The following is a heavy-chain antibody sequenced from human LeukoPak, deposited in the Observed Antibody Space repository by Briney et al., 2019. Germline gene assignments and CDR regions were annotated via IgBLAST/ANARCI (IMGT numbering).Heavy chain of an antibody. CDR3: ASDGFHYGSGSYHGDY. CDR2: ISSSSSYI. J-gene: IGHJ4*02. CDR1: GFTFSSYS. V-gene: IGHV3-21*01. Sequence: PGGSLRLSCAASGFTFSSYSMNWVRQAPGKGLEWVSSISSSSSYIYYADSVKGRFTISRDNAENSLYLQMNSLRAEDTAVYYCASDGFHYGSGSYHGDYWGQGTLVTVSS. D-gene: IGHD3-10*01.